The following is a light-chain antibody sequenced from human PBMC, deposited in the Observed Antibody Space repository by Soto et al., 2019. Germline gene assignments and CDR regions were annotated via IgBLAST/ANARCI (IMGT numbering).Light chain of an antibody. V-gene: IGLV2-14*01. Sequence: QSALTQPASVSGSPGQSITISCTGTSSVVGGYNYVSWYQQHPAKAPKLMIYDVSSRPSGVSNRFSGSKSGNTASLTISGLQAEDEADYYCSSYTSSSTYVFGTVTKVTVL. J-gene: IGLJ1*01. CDR1: SSVVGGYNY. CDR2: DVS. CDR3: SSYTSSSTYV.